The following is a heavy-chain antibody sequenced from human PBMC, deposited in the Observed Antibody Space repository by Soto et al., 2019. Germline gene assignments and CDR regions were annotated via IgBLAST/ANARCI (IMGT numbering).Heavy chain of an antibody. CDR1: GGSFSGYF. J-gene: IGHJ4*02. CDR3: VRGPYNYNSRYFDY. D-gene: IGHD1-1*01. Sequence: LSLTCTVSGGSFSGYFWTWIRQPPGKGLEWLAEINHSGITNYNPSVESRVSMSVDTSKNQFSLRLYSVTAADTAVYYCVRGPYNYNSRYFDYWGQGTLVTVSS. CDR2: INHSGIT. V-gene: IGHV4-34*01.